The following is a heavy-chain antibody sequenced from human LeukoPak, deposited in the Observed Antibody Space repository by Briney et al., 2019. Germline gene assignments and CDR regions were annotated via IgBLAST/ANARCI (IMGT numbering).Heavy chain of an antibody. CDR3: ARKYGDYAFDY. D-gene: IGHD4-17*01. CDR1: GFTFSSYG. Sequence: GGSLRLSCAASGFTFSSYGMHWVRQAPGKGLEWAAVISYDGSNEYYADSVKGRFTISRDNSKNTLFLQMNSLRAEDTAVYYCARKYGDYAFDYWGQGTLVTVSS. V-gene: IGHV3-30*19. CDR2: ISYDGSNE. J-gene: IGHJ4*02.